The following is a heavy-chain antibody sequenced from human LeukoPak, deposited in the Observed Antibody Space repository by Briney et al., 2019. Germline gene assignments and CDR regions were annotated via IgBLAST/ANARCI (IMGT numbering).Heavy chain of an antibody. J-gene: IGHJ4*02. CDR2: IIPIFGTA. V-gene: IGHV1-69*13. Sequence: SVKVSCMASGGTFSSYAISWVRQAPGQGLEWMGGIIPIFGTANYAQKFQGRVTITADESTSTAYMELSSLRSEDTAVYYCARIAAGYSGYDGGDYWGQGTLVTVSS. D-gene: IGHD5-12*01. CDR3: ARIAAGYSGYDGGDY. CDR1: GGTFSSYA.